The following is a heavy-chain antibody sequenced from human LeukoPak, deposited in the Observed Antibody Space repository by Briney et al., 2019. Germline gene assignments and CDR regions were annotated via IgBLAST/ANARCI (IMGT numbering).Heavy chain of an antibody. CDR3: ARDSWGPYYYYGMDV. Sequence: PSQTLFLTCAVSGGSISSGGYSWSWIRQPPGKGLEWIGYIYHSGSTYYNPSLKSRVTISVDRSKNQFSLKLSSVTAADTAVYYCARDSWGPYYYYGMDVWGQGTTVTVS. V-gene: IGHV4-30-2*01. CDR1: GGSISSGGYS. J-gene: IGHJ6*02. CDR2: IYHSGST. D-gene: IGHD7-27*01.